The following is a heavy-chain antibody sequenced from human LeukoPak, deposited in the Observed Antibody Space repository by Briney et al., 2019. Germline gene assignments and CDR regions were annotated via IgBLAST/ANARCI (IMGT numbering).Heavy chain of an antibody. Sequence: SVQVSFKASGGTFSSYAISWVRQAPGQGVEWMGGIIPIFGTANYAQKLQGRVTLTTDESTSTPYIDLCRQRYGDTAVYCCARVSGLVHYGYWGQGTLVTVAS. J-gene: IGHJ4*02. D-gene: IGHD3/OR15-3a*01. CDR2: IIPIFGTA. V-gene: IGHV1-69*05. CDR3: ARVSGLVHYGY. CDR1: GGTFSSYA.